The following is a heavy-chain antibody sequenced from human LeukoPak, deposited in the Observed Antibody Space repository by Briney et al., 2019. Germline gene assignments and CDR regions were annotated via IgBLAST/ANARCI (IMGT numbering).Heavy chain of an antibody. Sequence: GGSLRLSCAAPGFTFSGLGMRWVRQAPGKGLEWLAFIQYDGSNKYYADSVKGRFTISRDNSKNTLYLQMNSLRTEDTAVYYCAKFTLVAPADYWGQGTLVTVSS. J-gene: IGHJ4*02. V-gene: IGHV3-30*02. D-gene: IGHD5-12*01. CDR3: AKFTLVAPADY. CDR2: IQYDGSNK. CDR1: GFTFSGLG.